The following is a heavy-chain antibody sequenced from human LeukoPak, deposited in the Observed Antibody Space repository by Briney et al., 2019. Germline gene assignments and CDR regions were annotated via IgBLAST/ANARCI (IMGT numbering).Heavy chain of an antibody. CDR2: INHSGST. CDR1: DGSFSGYH. J-gene: IGHJ4*02. D-gene: IGHD6-19*01. Sequence: SETLSLTCAVYDGSFSGYHWSWIRQPPGKGLEWIGEINHSGSTNYNPSLKSRVTISVDTSKNQFSLKLSSVTAADTAVYYCARLHSSGWYDYFDYWGQGTLVTVSS. CDR3: ARLHSSGWYDYFDY. V-gene: IGHV4-34*01.